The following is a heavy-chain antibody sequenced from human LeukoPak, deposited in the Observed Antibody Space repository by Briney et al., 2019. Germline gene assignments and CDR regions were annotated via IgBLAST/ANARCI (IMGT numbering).Heavy chain of an antibody. Sequence: GSLRLSCAASGFTFSSYAMSWIRQPPGKGLEWIGEINHSGSTNYNPSLKSRVTISVDTSKNQFSLKLTSVTAADTAVYYCARGAARRDGYKWGQGTQVTVSS. CDR3: ARGAARRDGYK. CDR1: GFTFSSYA. V-gene: IGHV4-34*01. J-gene: IGHJ4*02. D-gene: IGHD5-24*01. CDR2: INHSGST.